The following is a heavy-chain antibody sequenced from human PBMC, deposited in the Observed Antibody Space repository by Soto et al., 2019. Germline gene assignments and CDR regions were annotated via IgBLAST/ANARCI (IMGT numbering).Heavy chain of an antibody. Sequence: QVQLQESGPGLVKPSQTLSLTCTVSGGSINTVNYCWSWIRQSPDKGLEWMGHIYNGGTTYNNPSPRIRVPTAVNPPTIQFPLNLGSVSAPDTAFYFCAGGPSGDKVDYWGQEPRATVSS. V-gene: IGHV4-30-4*01. CDR3: AGGPSGDKVDY. J-gene: IGHJ4*02. CDR1: GGSINTVNYC. CDR2: IYNGGTT. D-gene: IGHD7-27*01.